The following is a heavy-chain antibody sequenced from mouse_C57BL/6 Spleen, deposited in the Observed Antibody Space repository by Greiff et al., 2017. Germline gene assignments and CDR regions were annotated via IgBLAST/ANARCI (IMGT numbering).Heavy chain of an antibody. CDR3: ARADGYCLYAMDY. Sequence: QVQLQQPGAELVKPGASVKLSCKASGYTFTSYWMHWVKQRPGRGLEWIGSINPNSGGTKYNEKFKSKATLTVDKSSSTAYMQLSSLTSEDSAVYYCARADGYCLYAMDYWGQGTSVTVSS. D-gene: IGHD2-3*01. J-gene: IGHJ4*01. CDR1: GYTFTSYW. V-gene: IGHV1-72*01. CDR2: INPNSGGT.